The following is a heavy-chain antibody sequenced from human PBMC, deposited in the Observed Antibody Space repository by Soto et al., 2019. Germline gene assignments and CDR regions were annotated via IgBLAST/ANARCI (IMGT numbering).Heavy chain of an antibody. CDR3: ARLAARGFDY. J-gene: IGHJ4*02. CDR1: SGSISSYY. D-gene: IGHD6-6*01. CDR2: FYYSGST. Sequence: QVQLQESGPGLVKPSETLSLTCTVSSGSISSYYWSWIRQSPGKGLEWIGHFYYSGSTKYNPSLKSRVTISVDTSKNQFSLKLSSVTAADMAVYYCARLAARGFDYWGQGTLVTVSS. V-gene: IGHV4-59*08.